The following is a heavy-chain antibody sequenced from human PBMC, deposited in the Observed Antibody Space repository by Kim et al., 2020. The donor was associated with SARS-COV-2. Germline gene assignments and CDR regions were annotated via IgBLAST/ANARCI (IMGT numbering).Heavy chain of an antibody. CDR2: INAGNGNT. J-gene: IGHJ5*02. V-gene: IGHV1-3*01. Sequence: ASVKVSCKASGYTFTSYAMHWVRQAPGQMLEWMGWINAGNGNTKYSQKFQGRVTITRDTSASTAYTELSSLRSEDTAVYYCAREGYSYGYISWFDPWGQGTLVTVSS. CDR1: GYTFTSYA. D-gene: IGHD5-18*01. CDR3: AREGYSYGYISWFDP.